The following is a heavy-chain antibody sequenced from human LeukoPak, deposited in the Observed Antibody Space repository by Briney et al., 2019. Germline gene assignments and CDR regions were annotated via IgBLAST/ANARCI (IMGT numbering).Heavy chain of an antibody. J-gene: IGHJ6*04. CDR2: IIPIFGTA. D-gene: IGHD6-19*01. CDR3: ARSGSVLQWLGDYYYYYGMDV. V-gene: IGHV1-69*01. Sequence: SVKVSWKASGGTFSSYAISWVRQAPGQGLEWMGGIIPIFGTANYAQKFQGRVTITADESTSTAYMELSSLRSEDTAVYYCARSGSVLQWLGDYYYYYGMDVWGKGTTVTVSS. CDR1: GGTFSSYA.